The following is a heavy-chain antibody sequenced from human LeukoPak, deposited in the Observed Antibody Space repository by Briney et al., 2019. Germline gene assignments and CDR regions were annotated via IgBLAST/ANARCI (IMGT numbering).Heavy chain of an antibody. D-gene: IGHD3-3*01. CDR2: IVVGSGNT. CDR1: GFTFTSSA. V-gene: IGHV1-58*02. Sequence: SVKVSCKASGFTFTSSAMQWVRQARGQRLEWIGWIVVGSGNTNYAQKFQERVTITRDMTTSTAYMELSSLRSEDTAVSYCAAGVLRFLEWLPLLFDYWGQGTLVTVSS. J-gene: IGHJ4*02. CDR3: AAGVLRFLEWLPLLFDY.